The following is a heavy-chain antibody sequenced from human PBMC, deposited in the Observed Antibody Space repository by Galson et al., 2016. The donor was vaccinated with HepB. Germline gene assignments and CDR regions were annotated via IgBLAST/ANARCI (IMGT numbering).Heavy chain of an antibody. D-gene: IGHD1-26*01. J-gene: IGHJ4*02. Sequence: SVKVSCKAYGHYFTTYGFTWVRQAPGQGLEWMGWIGAYNGSIHSAQKFRDRVTLTRNTFTTTVYLELRSLRLDDTAVYYCAAHSGTNSWGRKALDYWGQGTLITVSS. V-gene: IGHV1-18*01. CDR3: AAHSGTNSWGRKALDY. CDR1: GHYFTTYG. CDR2: IGAYNGSI.